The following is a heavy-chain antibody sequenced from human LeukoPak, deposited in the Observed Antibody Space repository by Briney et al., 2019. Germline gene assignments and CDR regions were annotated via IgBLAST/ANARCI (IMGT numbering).Heavy chain of an antibody. CDR1: AFTFSSYS. D-gene: IGHD2-15*01. Sequence: PGGSLRLSCAASAFTFSSYSMNWVRQAPGKGLEWVSSISSSSSYIYYADSVKGRFTISRDNAKNSLYLQMNSLRAEDTAVYYCARGLVVAATHFDYWGQGTLVTVSS. CDR3: ARGLVVAATHFDY. J-gene: IGHJ4*02. V-gene: IGHV3-21*01. CDR2: ISSSSSYI.